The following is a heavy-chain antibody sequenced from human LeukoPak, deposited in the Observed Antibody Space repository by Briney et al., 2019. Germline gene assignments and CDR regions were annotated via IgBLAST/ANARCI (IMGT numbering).Heavy chain of an antibody. V-gene: IGHV3-43*02. Sequence: GGSLRLSWAASGFTFDDYAMHWVRQAPGKGLEWVSLISGDGGSTYYADSVKGRFTISRDNSKNSLYLQMNSLRTEDTALYYCAKDIHYDYVWGSLDYWGQGTLVTVSS. CDR1: GFTFDDYA. D-gene: IGHD3-16*01. CDR2: ISGDGGST. CDR3: AKDIHYDYVWGSLDY. J-gene: IGHJ4*02.